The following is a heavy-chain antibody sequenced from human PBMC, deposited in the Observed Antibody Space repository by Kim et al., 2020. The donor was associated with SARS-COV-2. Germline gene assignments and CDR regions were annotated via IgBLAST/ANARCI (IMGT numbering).Heavy chain of an antibody. CDR2: ISYDGSNK. J-gene: IGHJ3*02. V-gene: IGHV3-30-3*01. CDR3: ARPPKGSYYDASDI. CDR1: GFTFSSYA. Sequence: GGSLRLSCAASGFTFSSYAMHWVRQAPGKGLEWVAVISYDGSNKYYADSVKGRFTISRDNSKNTLYLQMNSLRAEDTAVYYCARPPKGSYYDASDIWGQGTMVTVSS. D-gene: IGHD1-26*01.